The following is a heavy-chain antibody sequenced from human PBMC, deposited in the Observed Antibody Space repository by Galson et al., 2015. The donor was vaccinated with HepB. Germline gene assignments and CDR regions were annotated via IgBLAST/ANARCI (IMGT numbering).Heavy chain of an antibody. CDR2: IKSNTDGGTT. D-gene: IGHD3-22*01. Sequence: SLRLSCAASGFTFSNAWMSWVRQAPGKGLEWVGRIKSNTDGGTTDYAAPVKGRFTISRDDSKNTLYLQMNSLKTEDTAVYYCTTDVPPYYYDSSGYSTDGDYRGQGTLVTVSS. J-gene: IGHJ4*02. CDR3: TTDVPPYYYDSSGYSTDGDY. V-gene: IGHV3-15*01. CDR1: GFTFSNAW.